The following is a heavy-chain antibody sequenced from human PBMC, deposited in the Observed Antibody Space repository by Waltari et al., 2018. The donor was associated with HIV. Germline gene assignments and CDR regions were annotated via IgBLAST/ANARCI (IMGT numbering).Heavy chain of an antibody. J-gene: IGHJ4*02. Sequence: EVQLLESGGGLVQPGGSLRLSCAASGFTFSSNAMSWVRQAPGKGLEWVSALSGSGASTYYADSVKGRFTISRDNSKNTLYLQMNRLRADDTAVYYCAKDSNYDSSGPIDYWGQGTLVTVSS. CDR3: AKDSNYDSSGPIDY. D-gene: IGHD3-22*01. CDR2: LSGSGAST. CDR1: GFTFSSNA. V-gene: IGHV3-23*01.